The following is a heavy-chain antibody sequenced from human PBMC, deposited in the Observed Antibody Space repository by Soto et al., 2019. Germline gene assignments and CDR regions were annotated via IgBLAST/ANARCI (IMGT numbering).Heavy chain of an antibody. CDR1: GYTFTSYA. V-gene: IGHV1-3*01. CDR2: INAGNGNT. J-gene: IGHJ5*02. Sequence: ASVKVSCKASGYTFTSYAMHLVRQAPGQRLEWMGWINAGNGNTKYSQKFQGRVTITRDTSASTAYMELSSLRSEDTAVYYCARVGCSGGSCYGKNWFDPWGQGTLVTVSS. D-gene: IGHD2-15*01. CDR3: ARVGCSGGSCYGKNWFDP.